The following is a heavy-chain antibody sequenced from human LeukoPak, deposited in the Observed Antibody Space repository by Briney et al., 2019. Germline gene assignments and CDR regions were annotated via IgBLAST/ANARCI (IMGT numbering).Heavy chain of an antibody. CDR3: ARHGALWASSSYYYWSAFDI. D-gene: IGHD3-22*01. J-gene: IGHJ3*02. V-gene: IGHV4-59*08. Sequence: PSQTLSLTCTLSGGSLTSFYWSWVRQPPRTGLEWIGYFSYSGSTNYNPSLKSRVTLSVATSKDQLPLKLSSVTVADTALYYCARHGALWASSSYYYWSAFDIWGQGAMVIVSS. CDR2: FSYSGST. CDR1: GGSLTSFY.